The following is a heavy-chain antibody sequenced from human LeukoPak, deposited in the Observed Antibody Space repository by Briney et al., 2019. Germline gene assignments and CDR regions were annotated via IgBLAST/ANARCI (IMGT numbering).Heavy chain of an antibody. Sequence: GGSLRLSCAASEFTVSSNHMTWVRQAPGKGLEWVSAISGSGGSTYYADSVKGRFTISRDNSKNTLYLQMSSLRAEDTAGYYCAKTSGVLRYFDWLLTPFDYWGQGTLVTVSS. J-gene: IGHJ4*02. CDR2: ISGSGGST. V-gene: IGHV3-23*01. CDR3: AKTSGVLRYFDWLLTPFDY. D-gene: IGHD3-9*01. CDR1: EFTVSSNH.